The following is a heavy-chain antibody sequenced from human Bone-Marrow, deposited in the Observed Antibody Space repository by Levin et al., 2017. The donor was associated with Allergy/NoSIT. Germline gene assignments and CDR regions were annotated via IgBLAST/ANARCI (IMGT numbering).Heavy chain of an antibody. V-gene: IGHV3-23*01. CDR3: AKLLGYCSGGSCPDY. Sequence: LSLTCAASGLNFSRYAMTWVRQAPGKGLEWVSSISGSSANTYYADSVKGRFTISRDNSKQVLFLQMNSLRAEDTALYYCAKLLGYCSGGSCPDYWGQGTLVTVSS. CDR1: GLNFSRYA. D-gene: IGHD2-15*01. J-gene: IGHJ4*02. CDR2: ISGSSANT.